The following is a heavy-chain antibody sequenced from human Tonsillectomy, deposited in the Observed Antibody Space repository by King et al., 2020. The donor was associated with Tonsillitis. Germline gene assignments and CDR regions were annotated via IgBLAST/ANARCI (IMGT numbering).Heavy chain of an antibody. CDR3: ARELSGYSSGWYPVYFDY. D-gene: IGHD6-19*01. V-gene: IGHV4-39*07. J-gene: IGHJ4*02. CDR1: GGSISSSSYY. CDR2: IYYSGST. Sequence: QLQLQESGPGLVKPSETLSLTCTVSGGSISSSSYYWGWIRQPPGKGLEWIGSIYYSGSTYYNPSLKSRVTISVDTSKNQFSLKLSSVTAADTAVYHCARELSGYSSGWYPVYFDYWGQGTLVTVSS.